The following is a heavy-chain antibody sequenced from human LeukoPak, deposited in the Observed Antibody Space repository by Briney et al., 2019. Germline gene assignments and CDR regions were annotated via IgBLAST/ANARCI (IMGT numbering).Heavy chain of an antibody. Sequence: GESLKISCKGSGYSFTSYWIGWVRQMPGKGLEWMGIIYPSDSDTRYSPSFQGQVTISADKSISTAYLQWSSLKASDTAMYYCARLRGAYYDSSGPRGDAFDIWGQGTMVTVSS. CDR3: ARLRGAYYDSSGPRGDAFDI. CDR2: IYPSDSDT. J-gene: IGHJ3*02. D-gene: IGHD3-22*01. V-gene: IGHV5-51*01. CDR1: GYSFTSYW.